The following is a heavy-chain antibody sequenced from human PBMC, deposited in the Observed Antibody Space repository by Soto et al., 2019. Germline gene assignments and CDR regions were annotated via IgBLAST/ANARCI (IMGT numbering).Heavy chain of an antibody. CDR2: ISPSDSYS. Sequence: GESLKISCNGSGYSFSSYWITWVRQKPGEALEWMGRISPSDSYSDYSPTFQGHVSISTDKYTSTVYLEWSSLKASDTGMYYCARRIYNGYEIFDYWGQGTRVTVSS. J-gene: IGHJ4*02. D-gene: IGHD5-12*01. V-gene: IGHV5-10-1*01. CDR1: GYSFSSYW. CDR3: ARRIYNGYEIFDY.